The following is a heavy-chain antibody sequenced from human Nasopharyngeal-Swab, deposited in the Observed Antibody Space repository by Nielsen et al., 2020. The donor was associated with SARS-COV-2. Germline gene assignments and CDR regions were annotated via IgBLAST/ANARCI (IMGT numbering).Heavy chain of an antibody. J-gene: IGHJ6*04. V-gene: IGHV3-23*01. Sequence: GESLKISCASSGFTFSIYALSLVRHAPGKGLEWVSAISGSGGSTYYADSVKGRFTISRDNSKNTLYLQMNSLRAEDTAVYYCAKGYGSGSYPDSLDVWGKGTTVTVSS. CDR2: ISGSGGST. CDR1: GFTFSIYA. CDR3: AKGYGSGSYPDSLDV. D-gene: IGHD3-10*01.